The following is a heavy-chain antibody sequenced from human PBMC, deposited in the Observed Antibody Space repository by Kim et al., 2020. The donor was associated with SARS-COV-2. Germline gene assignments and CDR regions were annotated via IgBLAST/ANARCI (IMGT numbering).Heavy chain of an antibody. D-gene: IGHD2-21*02. V-gene: IGHV3-23*01. J-gene: IGHJ4*02. CDR3: ANQRGGGRYCGGDCYSSY. CDR2: ISGSGGST. Sequence: GGSLRLSCAASGFTFSSYAMSWVRQAPGKGLEWVSAISGSGGSTYYADSVKGRFTISRDNSKNTLYLQMNSLRAEDTAVYYCANQRGGGRYCGGDCYSSYWGQGTLVTVSS. CDR1: GFTFSSYA.